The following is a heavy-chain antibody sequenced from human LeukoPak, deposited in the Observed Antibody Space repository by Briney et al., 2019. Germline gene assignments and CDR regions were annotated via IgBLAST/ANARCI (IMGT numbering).Heavy chain of an antibody. D-gene: IGHD3-9*01. CDR1: GYCFTSYW. CDR3: ATGNVDILTGYLATGMDS. CDR2: IYPGDSDT. Sequence: GASKMICCKGSGYCFTSYWIGWGRQMPRKGQEWMGIIYPGDSDTRYRPSFHGQVSISADTSISTAYLQWSSLKASATGMYYSATGNVDILTGYLATGMDSSGPGKLVAASS. J-gene: IGHJ4*02. V-gene: IGHV5-51*01.